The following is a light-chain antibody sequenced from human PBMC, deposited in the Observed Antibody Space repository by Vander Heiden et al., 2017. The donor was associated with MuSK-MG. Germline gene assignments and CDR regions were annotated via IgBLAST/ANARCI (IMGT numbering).Light chain of an antibody. CDR1: QSVSSY. J-gene: IGKJ5*01. CDR2: DAS. CDR3: QLRSNWPPIT. Sequence: EIVLTQSPATLSLSPGERATLSCRASQSVSSYLAWYQQKPGQAPRLLIYDASNRATGIPARFSGSGYGTDFTLTISSRDPEDFAVYYCQLRSNWPPITFGQGTRMEIK. V-gene: IGKV3-11*01.